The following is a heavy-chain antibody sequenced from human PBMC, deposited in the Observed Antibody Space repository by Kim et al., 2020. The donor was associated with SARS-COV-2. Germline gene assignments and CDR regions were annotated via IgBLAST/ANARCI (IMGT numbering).Heavy chain of an antibody. J-gene: IGHJ4*02. V-gene: IGHV4-31*03. D-gene: IGHD6-13*01. Sequence: SETLSLTCTVSGGSISSGGYYWSWTRQHPGKGLEWIGYIYYSGSTYFYNPSLKSRVTISVDTSKNQFSLKLSPVTAADTAVYYCARGSGGEVGIAAAGTDYYYFDYWGQGTLVTVSS. CDR2: IYYSGST. CDR1: GGSISSGGYY. CDR3: ARGSGGEVGIAAAGTDYYYFDY.